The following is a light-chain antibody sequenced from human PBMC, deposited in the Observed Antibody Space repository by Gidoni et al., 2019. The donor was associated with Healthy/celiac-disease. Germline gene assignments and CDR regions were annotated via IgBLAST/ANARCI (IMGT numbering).Light chain of an antibody. CDR2: WAS. J-gene: IGKJ1*01. CDR3: QQYYSTPLA. CDR1: RSVLYSSNNKNY. Sequence: DIVMTQSPDSLAVALGERATIKCKSSRSVLYSSNNKNYLAWYQQKPGQPPKLLIYWASTRESGVPDLFSGSGSGTDFTLTVSSLQAEDVAVYYCQQYYSTPLAFGQGTKVEIK. V-gene: IGKV4-1*01.